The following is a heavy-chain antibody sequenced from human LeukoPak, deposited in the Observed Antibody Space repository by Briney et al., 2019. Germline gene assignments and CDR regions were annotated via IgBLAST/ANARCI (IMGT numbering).Heavy chain of an antibody. CDR3: ANLASSVTTY. CDR1: GFTFSHFW. J-gene: IGHJ4*02. CDR2: ISGSGGST. Sequence: PGGSLRLSCAASGFTFSHFWMSWVRQAPGKGLEWVSAISGSGGSTYYADSVKGRFTISRDNSKNTLYLQMNSLRAEDTAVYYCANLASSVTTYWGQGTLVTVSS. D-gene: IGHD4-17*01. V-gene: IGHV3-23*01.